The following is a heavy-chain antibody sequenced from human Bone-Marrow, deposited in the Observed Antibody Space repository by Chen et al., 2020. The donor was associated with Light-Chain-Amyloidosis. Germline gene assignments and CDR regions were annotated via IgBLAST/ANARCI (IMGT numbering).Heavy chain of an antibody. D-gene: IGHD6-25*01. Sequence: EVQLVESGGGLVQLGGSRSRACAAAGSTFSSYRMSWVRQAPGKGLEWVANIKQDGSEKYYVDPVKGRFTIYRDNAKNSLYLQMHSLRAEDTAVYYCARDSGEAAADDSWGQGTLVTVSS. J-gene: IGHJ4*02. CDR1: GSTFSSYR. CDR3: ARDSGEAAADDS. V-gene: IGHV3-7*01. CDR2: IKQDGSEK.